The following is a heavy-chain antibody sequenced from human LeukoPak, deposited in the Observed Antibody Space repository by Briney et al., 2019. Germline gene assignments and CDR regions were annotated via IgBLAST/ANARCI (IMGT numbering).Heavy chain of an antibody. V-gene: IGHV1-2*02. J-gene: IGHJ4*02. CDR1: GYTFTGYY. CDR2: INPNSGGT. CDR3: ARDLAFYDFWSGSISALDY. Sequence: ASVKVSCKASGYTFTGYYMNWVRQAPGQGLEWMGWINPNSGGTNYAQKFQGRVTMTRDTSISTAYMELSRLRSDDTAVYYCARDLAFYDFWSGSISALDYWGQGTLVTVSS. D-gene: IGHD3-3*01.